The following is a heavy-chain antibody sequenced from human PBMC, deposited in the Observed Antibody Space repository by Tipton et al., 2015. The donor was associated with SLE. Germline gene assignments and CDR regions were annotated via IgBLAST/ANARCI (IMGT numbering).Heavy chain of an antibody. V-gene: IGHV3-33*06. D-gene: IGHD2-15*01. CDR2: IWYDGSNK. CDR3: AKLPGYCSGGSCYPDAFDV. CDR1: GFTFSSYG. J-gene: IGHJ3*01. Sequence: LRLSCAASGFTFSSYGMHWVRQAPGKGLEWVAVIWYDGSNKYYADSVKGRFTISRDNSKNTLYLQMNSLRAEDTAVYYCAKLPGYCSGGSCYPDAFDVWGQGTMVTVSS.